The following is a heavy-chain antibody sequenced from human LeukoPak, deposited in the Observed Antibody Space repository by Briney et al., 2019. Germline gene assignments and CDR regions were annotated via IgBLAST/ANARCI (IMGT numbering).Heavy chain of an antibody. J-gene: IGHJ4*02. V-gene: IGHV3-33*01. CDR3: VGGAGWSFDY. CDR2: IWHDGSNK. CDR1: GLTFSSYG. Sequence: QTGGSLRLSCAVSGLTFSSYGMHWVRQAPGKGLEWVAVIWHDGSNKYYADSVKGRFTISRDNSKNTLYLQMNSLRAEDTAVYYCVGGAGWSFDYWGQGTLVPSPQ. D-gene: IGHD1-26*01.